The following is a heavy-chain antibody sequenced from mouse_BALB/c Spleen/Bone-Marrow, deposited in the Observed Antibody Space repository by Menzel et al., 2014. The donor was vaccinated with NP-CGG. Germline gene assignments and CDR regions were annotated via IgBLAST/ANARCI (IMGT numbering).Heavy chain of an antibody. V-gene: IGHV3-1*02. CDR3: VRETTVVADFDY. Sequence: EVQLQESGPDLVKPSQSLSLTCTVAGYSITSGYGWHWIRQFPGNKLEWMGYIHYSGSTNYNPSLQSRISITRDTSKNQFFLQLNSVTTEDTATYYCVRETTVVADFDYWDQGTTLTVSS. CDR1: GYSITSGYG. CDR2: IHYSGST. D-gene: IGHD1-1*01. J-gene: IGHJ2*01.